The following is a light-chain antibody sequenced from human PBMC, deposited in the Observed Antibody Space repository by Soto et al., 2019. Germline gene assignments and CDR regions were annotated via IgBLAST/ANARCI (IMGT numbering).Light chain of an antibody. Sequence: DIQVTQSPSSVSASVGDRVTITCRASQDINKWLAWYQQKPGLAPNLVIYTASRLHGGGPSRFSGSASGTDFTLTISSLQPEDVATYYCQQGKSFPLTLGGGTKVDIK. J-gene: IGKJ4*01. CDR2: TAS. CDR3: QQGKSFPLT. V-gene: IGKV1-12*01. CDR1: QDINKW.